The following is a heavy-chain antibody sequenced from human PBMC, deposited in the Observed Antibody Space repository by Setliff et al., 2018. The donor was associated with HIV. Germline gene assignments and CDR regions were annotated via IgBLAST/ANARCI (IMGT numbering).Heavy chain of an antibody. CDR1: GYTFTSYG. J-gene: IGHJ4*02. CDR3: ARDILPVEMATICDY. V-gene: IGHV1-18*01. CDR2: ISAYNGNT. Sequence: ASVKVSCKASGYTFTSYGISWVRQAPGQGLEWMGWISAYNGNTNYAQKLQGRVTMTTDTSTSTAYMELRSLRSDDTAVYYSARDILPVEMATICDYWGQGTLVTVSS. D-gene: IGHD5-12*01.